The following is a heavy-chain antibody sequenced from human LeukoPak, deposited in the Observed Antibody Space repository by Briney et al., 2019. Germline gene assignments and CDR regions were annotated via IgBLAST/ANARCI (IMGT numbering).Heavy chain of an antibody. CDR1: GFAVRGSY. CDR3: AREGGYYDSSGYHESGAFDY. CDR2: IYSGGNT. Sequence: TGGSLRLSCAASGFAVRGSYISWVRQAPGKNLEWVSRIYSGGNTYYADSVRGRFSISRDNSKNTLYLQMNSVRAEDTAVYHCAREGGYYDSSGYHESGAFDYWGQGTLVTVSS. J-gene: IGHJ4*02. V-gene: IGHV3-66*01. D-gene: IGHD3-22*01.